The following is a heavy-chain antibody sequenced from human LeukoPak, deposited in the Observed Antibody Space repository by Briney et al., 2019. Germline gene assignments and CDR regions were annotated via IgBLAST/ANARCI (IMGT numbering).Heavy chain of an antibody. J-gene: IGHJ2*01. V-gene: IGHV3-30*02. D-gene: IGHD6-25*01. CDR3: TRSPTGQRQGATRRYFWYFDL. Sequence: PGGSLRLSCAASGFTFSSYGMHWVRQAPGKGLEWVAFIRYDGSNKYYADSVKGRFTISRDNSKNTLYLQMNSLRAEDTAVYYCTRSPTGQRQGATRRYFWYFDLWGRGTLVTVSS. CDR1: GFTFSSYG. CDR2: IRYDGSNK.